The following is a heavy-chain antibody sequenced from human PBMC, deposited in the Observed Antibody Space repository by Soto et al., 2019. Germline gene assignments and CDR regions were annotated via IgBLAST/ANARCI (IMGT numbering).Heavy chain of an antibody. CDR2: IHYNGNT. J-gene: IGHJ4*02. Sequence: SETLSLTCTVSGDSISSYSWSWIRQPPGKGLEWIGNIHYNGNTKYSPSLKSRVTMSVDTSKNHFSLKLISVTTEDTAVYFCVKDTHLWRLDSWGQGTLVTVSS. CDR1: GDSISSYS. D-gene: IGHD3-10*01. CDR3: VKDTHLWRLDS. V-gene: IGHV4-59*01.